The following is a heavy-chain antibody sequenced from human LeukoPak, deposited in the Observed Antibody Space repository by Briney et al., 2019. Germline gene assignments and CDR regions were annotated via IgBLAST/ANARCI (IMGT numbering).Heavy chain of an antibody. CDR1: GFTFDDYG. V-gene: IGHV3-20*04. D-gene: IGHD4-17*01. J-gene: IGHJ6*03. Sequence: GGSLRLSCAASGFTFDDYGMSWVRQAPGKGLEWVSGIYWNGGSTGYADSVKGRFTISRDNAKNSLYLQMNSLRAEDTALYYCASTREGATVTAEENYYYMDVWGKGTTVTVSS. CDR2: IYWNGGST. CDR3: ASTREGATVTAEENYYYMDV.